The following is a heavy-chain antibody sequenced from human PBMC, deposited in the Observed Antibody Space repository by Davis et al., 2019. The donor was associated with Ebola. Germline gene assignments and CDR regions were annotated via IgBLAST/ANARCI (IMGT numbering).Heavy chain of an antibody. CDR1: GFTFSSYS. CDR2: ISSSSSYI. V-gene: IGHV3-21*01. J-gene: IGHJ4*02. CDR3: ARSYIVGATDY. D-gene: IGHD1-26*01. Sequence: GESLKISCAASGFTFSSYSMNWVRQAPGKGLEWVSSISSSSSYIYYADSVKGRFTISRDNAKNSLYLQMNSLRAEDTAVYYCARSYIVGATDYWGQGTLVTVSS.